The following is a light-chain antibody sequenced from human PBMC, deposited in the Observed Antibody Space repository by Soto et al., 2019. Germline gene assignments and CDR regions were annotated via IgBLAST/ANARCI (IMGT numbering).Light chain of an antibody. CDR3: QQYANSRT. CDR2: GTS. CDR1: QSVNINY. V-gene: IGKV3-20*01. J-gene: IGKJ1*01. Sequence: EIVLTQSPGTLSLSPGERATLSGRASQSVNINYFAWYQQKSGQAPRLLIYGTSNRASGIPDRFSGSGSGTDFTLSISGLEPEDFAVYFCQQYANSRTFGQGTKVEIK.